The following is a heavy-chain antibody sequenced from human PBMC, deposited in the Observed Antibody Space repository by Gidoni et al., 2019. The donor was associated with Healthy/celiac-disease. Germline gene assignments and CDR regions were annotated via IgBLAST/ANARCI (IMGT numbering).Heavy chain of an antibody. CDR1: GFTFSSYA. D-gene: IGHD3-22*01. J-gene: IGHJ3*01. CDR3: AKADGFTMIVVVNY. CDR2: ISVSGGST. Sequence: ELQLLDSGGGLVQPGVSLRLSCAASGFTFSSYAMSWVRQAPGKGLELVSAISVSGGSTYYADSVKGRFTISRDNSKNTLYLQMNSLRAEDTAVYYCAKADGFTMIVVVNYWGQGTMVTVSS. V-gene: IGHV3-23*01.